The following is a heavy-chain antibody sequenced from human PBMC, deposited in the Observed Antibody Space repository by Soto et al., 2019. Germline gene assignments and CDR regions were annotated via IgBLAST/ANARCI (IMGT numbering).Heavy chain of an antibody. D-gene: IGHD3-3*01. V-gene: IGHV4-59*01. J-gene: IGHJ5*02. Sequence: SETLSLTCTVSGGSISSYYWSWIRQPPGKGLEWIGYIYYSGSTNYNPSLKSRVTISVDTSKNQFSLKLSSVTAADPAVYYCARLYDFWSGCSRSWFDPWGQGTLVTVSS. CDR2: IYYSGST. CDR3: ARLYDFWSGCSRSWFDP. CDR1: GGSISSYY.